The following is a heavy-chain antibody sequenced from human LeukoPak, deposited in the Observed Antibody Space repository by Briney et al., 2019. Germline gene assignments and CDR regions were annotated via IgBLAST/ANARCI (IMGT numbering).Heavy chain of an antibody. J-gene: IGHJ4*02. D-gene: IGHD3-22*01. CDR1: GFTFSSYA. Sequence: GGSLRLSCSASGFTFSSYAMHWVRQAPGKGLEYVSAVSSNGGSTYYADAVKGRFTISRDNSKNTLYLRMSSLRTEDTAVYYCVKDDVYYYDSSDYPHWGQGTLVTVSS. CDR2: VSSNGGST. CDR3: VKDDVYYYDSSDYPH. V-gene: IGHV3-64D*09.